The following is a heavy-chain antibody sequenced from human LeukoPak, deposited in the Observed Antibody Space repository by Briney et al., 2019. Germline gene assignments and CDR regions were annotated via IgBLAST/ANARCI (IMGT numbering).Heavy chain of an antibody. Sequence: GGSLRLSCAASGFTFNSYAMTWVRQAPGKGLEWVSHVSGSGGITYYADSVKGRFTIFRDNSKNTLYLQMNSLRAEDTAVYYCAKTAAGNSSGRNPGWPVDYWGQGTLVTVSS. V-gene: IGHV3-23*01. CDR2: VSGSGGIT. D-gene: IGHD6-19*01. J-gene: IGHJ4*02. CDR3: AKTAAGNSSGRNPGWPVDY. CDR1: GFTFNSYA.